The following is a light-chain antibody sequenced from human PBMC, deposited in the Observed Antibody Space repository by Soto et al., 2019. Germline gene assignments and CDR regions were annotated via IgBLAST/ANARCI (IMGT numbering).Light chain of an antibody. J-gene: IGLJ1*01. CDR2: EVS. CDR3: SSYASSNNFV. Sequence: QSVMTQPPSASASPGQSVTISCTGNNSDFGGYNFVSWYQQHPGKAPKLMIYEVSKRPSGVPDRFSGSKSGNTASLTVSGLQAEDEADYYCSSYASSNNFVFGIGTKVTAL. V-gene: IGLV2-8*01. CDR1: NSDFGGYNF.